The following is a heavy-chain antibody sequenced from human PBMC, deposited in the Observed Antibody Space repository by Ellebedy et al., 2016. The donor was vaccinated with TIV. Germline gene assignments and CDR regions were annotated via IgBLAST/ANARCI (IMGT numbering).Heavy chain of an antibody. CDR3: ARERRRDRVELWGFDP. V-gene: IGHV4-59*01. CDR2: IYYSGST. CDR1: GGSISSYY. J-gene: IGHJ5*02. D-gene: IGHD3-10*01. Sequence: SETLSLXCTVSGGSISSYYWSWIRQPPGKGLEWIGYIYYSGSTNYNPSLKSRVTISVDTSKNQFSLKLSSVTAADTAVYYCARERRRDRVELWGFDPWGQGTLVTVSS.